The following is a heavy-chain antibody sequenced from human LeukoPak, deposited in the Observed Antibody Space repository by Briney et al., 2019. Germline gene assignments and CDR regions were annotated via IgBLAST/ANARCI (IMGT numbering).Heavy chain of an antibody. CDR2: IDPSESYT. J-gene: IGHJ5*02. D-gene: IGHD4-17*01. CDR3: TRHGTVTTPWFDP. Sequence: GESLKISCKGSGYSFTSYWISWVRQMPGKGLEWMGRIDPSESYTNYSPSFQGHVTIPPDKSISTSYLQWSSLKASDTAMYYDTRHGTVTTPWFDPWGQGILVTVSS. CDR1: GYSFTSYW. V-gene: IGHV5-10-1*01.